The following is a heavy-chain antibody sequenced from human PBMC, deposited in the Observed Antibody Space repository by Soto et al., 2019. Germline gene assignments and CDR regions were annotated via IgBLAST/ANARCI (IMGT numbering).Heavy chain of an antibody. CDR2: IYYSGST. CDR1: GGSIISGRYF. V-gene: IGHV4-31*03. J-gene: IGHJ5*02. D-gene: IGHD5-12*01. Sequence: SETLSLTCTVSGGSIISGRYFWSWIRQHPGKGLEWIGYIYYSGSTYYNSSLTSRVTILVDTSKNKFSLKLTSVTAADTAVYYFVRFGSRDGYNYDIGGNNWFDHWGQGTPVTVSS. CDR3: VRFGSRDGYNYDIGGNNWFDH.